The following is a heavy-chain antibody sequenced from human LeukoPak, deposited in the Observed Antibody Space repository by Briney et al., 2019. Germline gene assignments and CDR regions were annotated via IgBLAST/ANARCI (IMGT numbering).Heavy chain of an antibody. Sequence: GGSLRLSCAASGFIFSSYAMSWVRQAPGKGLEWVSSISGSGGSTYYADSVKGRFTISRDNSKNTLYLQMNSLRAEDTAVYYCAIFDSYFDYWGQGTLVTVSS. V-gene: IGHV3-23*01. CDR3: AIFDSYFDY. CDR2: ISGSGGST. CDR1: GFIFSSYA. J-gene: IGHJ4*02.